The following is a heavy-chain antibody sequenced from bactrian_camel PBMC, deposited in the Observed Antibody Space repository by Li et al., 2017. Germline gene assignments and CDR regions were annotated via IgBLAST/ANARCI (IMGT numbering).Heavy chain of an antibody. CDR3: AAAKGLPDLLRGGYLSARSYNY. J-gene: IGHJ4*01. CDR1: GYTFNTYS. CDR2: IDTGDGST. D-gene: IGHD3*01. Sequence: HVQLVESGGGSALAGGSVRLSCAASGYTFNTYSWFRQAPGQEREGVAAIDTGDGSTYYLNSVEGRFTISHDNAKNTLYLQMNSLKPEDTAIYYCAAAKGLPDLLRGGYLSARSYNYWGPGTQVTVS. V-gene: IGHV3S1*01.